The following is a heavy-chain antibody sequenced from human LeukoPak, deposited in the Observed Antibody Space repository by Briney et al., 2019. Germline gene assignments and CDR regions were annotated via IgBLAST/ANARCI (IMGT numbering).Heavy chain of an antibody. CDR3: ARGLYSSGWYFDY. D-gene: IGHD6-19*01. Sequence: GGSLRLSCAASRFTTSGNYMSWVRQAPGKGLDWVSVISSGGSTYYSDSVKGRFTISRDNSKNTLYLQMNTLRAEDTAVYYCARGLYSSGWYFDYWGQGTLVTVSS. CDR2: ISSGGST. CDR1: RFTTSGNY. J-gene: IGHJ4*02. V-gene: IGHV3-66*01.